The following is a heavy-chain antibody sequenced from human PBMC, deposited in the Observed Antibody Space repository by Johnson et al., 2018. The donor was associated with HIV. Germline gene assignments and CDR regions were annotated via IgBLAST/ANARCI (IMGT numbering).Heavy chain of an antibody. CDR1: GFTFRIYW. CDR2: VNSDGSST. V-gene: IGHV3-74*01. J-gene: IGHJ3*02. D-gene: IGHD1-26*01. Sequence: VQLVESGGGLVQPGGSLRLSCAGSGFTFRIYWMHWVRQAPGKGLVWVSRVNSDGSSTSYVDSVRGRFTISRDNAKNTLYLQMNSLRAEDTALYYCAKVFSVELPAFDIWGQGTMVTVSS. CDR3: AKVFSVELPAFDI.